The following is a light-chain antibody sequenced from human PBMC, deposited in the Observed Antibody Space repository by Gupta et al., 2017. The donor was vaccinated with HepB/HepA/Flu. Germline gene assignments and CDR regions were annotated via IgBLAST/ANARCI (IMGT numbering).Light chain of an antibody. V-gene: IGLV2-11*01. CDR2: DVS. Sequence: QSPLTHPPSMSGSPGPPVAITCTGSSSDVGGYNYVYWYQQHPGKAPKLMMYDVSKRPSGVPDRFSGSKSGNTASLTISGLQAEDEADYYCCAYEGSYTSAVFGGGTKLTVL. CDR3: CAYEGSYTSAV. J-gene: IGLJ2*01. CDR1: SSDVGGYNY.